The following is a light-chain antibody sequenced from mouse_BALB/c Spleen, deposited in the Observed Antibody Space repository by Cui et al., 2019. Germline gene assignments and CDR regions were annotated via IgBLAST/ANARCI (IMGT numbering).Light chain of an antibody. Sequence: QLVLSQSPATLSASAGETVTMTCRASSNVSYMHWYQQQPGSSPKPWIYDTANPSSEVPARSSGSGSGTSYSLTNSRVEAEDASAYYCQQWSSSPPTFGAGTKLELK. CDR3: QQWSSSPPT. J-gene: IGKJ5*01. CDR2: DTA. CDR1: SNVSY. V-gene: IGKV4-72*01.